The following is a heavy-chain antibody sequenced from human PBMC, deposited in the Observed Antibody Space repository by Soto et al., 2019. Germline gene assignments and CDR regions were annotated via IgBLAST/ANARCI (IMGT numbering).Heavy chain of an antibody. CDR1: GFTFSSYA. V-gene: IGHV3-30-3*01. CDR3: ARSKTDGDIAAAGFVFDY. J-gene: IGHJ4*02. Sequence: GGSLRLSCAASGFTFSSYAMHWVRQAPGKGLEWVAVISYDGSNKYYADSVKGRFTISRDNSKNTLYLQMNSLRAEDTAVYYCARSKTDGDIAAAGFVFDYWGQGTLVTVSS. D-gene: IGHD6-13*01. CDR2: ISYDGSNK.